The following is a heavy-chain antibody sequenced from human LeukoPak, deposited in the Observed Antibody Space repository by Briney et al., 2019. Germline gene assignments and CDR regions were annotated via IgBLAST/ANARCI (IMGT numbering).Heavy chain of an antibody. Sequence: GGSLRLSCAASGFTFDDYDMHWFRQAPGKGLEWVSGISWNSGNIDYADSVKGRFTISRDNAKNSLYLQMNSLRAEDTALYYCARDSTPMYTSGWVDYWGQGTLVTVSS. V-gene: IGHV3-9*01. CDR2: ISWNSGNI. CDR1: GFTFDDYD. CDR3: ARDSTPMYTSGWVDY. J-gene: IGHJ4*02. D-gene: IGHD6-19*01.